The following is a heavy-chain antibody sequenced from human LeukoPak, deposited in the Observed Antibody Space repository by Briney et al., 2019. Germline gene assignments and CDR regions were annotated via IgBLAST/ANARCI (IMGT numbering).Heavy chain of an antibody. CDR1: GGTFSSYA. Sequence: ASVKVSCKASGGTFSSYAISWVRQAPGQGLEWMGRIIPILGIANYAQKFQGRVTITADKSTSTAYMELSSLRSEDTAVYYCAREQPVAGTPFDYWGQGTLVTVSS. V-gene: IGHV1-69*04. CDR2: IIPILGIA. D-gene: IGHD6-19*01. CDR3: AREQPVAGTPFDY. J-gene: IGHJ4*02.